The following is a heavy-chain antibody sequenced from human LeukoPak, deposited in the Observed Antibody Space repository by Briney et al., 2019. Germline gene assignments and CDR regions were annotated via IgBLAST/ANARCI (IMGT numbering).Heavy chain of an antibody. CDR1: GDSISSFY. D-gene: IGHD3-10*01. J-gene: IGHJ4*02. Sequence: SETLSLTCTVSGDSISSFYWSWIRQPAGKGLGWIGRLYPSGTTSYIPSLKSRVTMSLDTSKNQSSLRLSSVTAADTAVYYCARESMVRGVTHFDYWGQGTLVTVSS. CDR2: LYPSGTT. CDR3: ARESMVRGVTHFDY. V-gene: IGHV4-4*07.